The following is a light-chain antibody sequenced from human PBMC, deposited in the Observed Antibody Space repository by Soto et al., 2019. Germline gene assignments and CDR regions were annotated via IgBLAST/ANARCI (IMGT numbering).Light chain of an antibody. CDR2: GAS. Sequence: EIVMTQSPATLPVSPGERATLSCRATQSVSTNLAWYQQKHGQAPRLLIYGASTRATGIPARFSDSGSETELTLTISSLQSEDFAVYFCQQYNNWPPTFGQGTRLEIK. CDR1: QSVSTN. CDR3: QQYNNWPPT. V-gene: IGKV3-15*01. J-gene: IGKJ5*01.